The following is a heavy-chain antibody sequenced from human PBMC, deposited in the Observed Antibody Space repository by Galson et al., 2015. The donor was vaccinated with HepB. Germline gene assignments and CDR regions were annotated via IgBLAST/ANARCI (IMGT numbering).Heavy chain of an antibody. J-gene: IGHJ6*02. D-gene: IGHD2-2*01. Sequence: LRLSCAASGFTFSSYAMHWVRQAPGKGLEWVAVISYDGSNKYYADSVKGRFTISRDNSKNTLYLQMNSLRAEDTAVYYCARDVREGYCSSTSCYYYYGMDVWGQGTTVTVSS. V-gene: IGHV3-30-3*01. CDR2: ISYDGSNK. CDR1: GFTFSSYA. CDR3: ARDVREGYCSSTSCYYYYGMDV.